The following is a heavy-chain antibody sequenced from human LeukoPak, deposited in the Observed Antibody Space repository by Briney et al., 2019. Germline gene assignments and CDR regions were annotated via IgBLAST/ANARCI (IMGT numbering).Heavy chain of an antibody. V-gene: IGHV5-51*01. CDR2: IYPGDSDT. D-gene: IGHD3-10*01. J-gene: IGHJ4*02. Sequence: GESLKISCKGSGFTFTSHWIGWVRQMPGKGLEWMGIIYPGDSDTRYSPSFQGQVTISADKSINTAYLQWSSLKASDTAIYYCARHYYGSGSSGQNDYWGQGTLVTVFS. CDR3: ARHYYGSGSSGQNDY. CDR1: GFTFTSHW.